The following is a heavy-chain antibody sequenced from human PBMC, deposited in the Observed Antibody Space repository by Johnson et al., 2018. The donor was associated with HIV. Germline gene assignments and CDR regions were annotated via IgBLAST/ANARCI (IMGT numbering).Heavy chain of an antibody. CDR3: VRACRDGYTCDAFEI. D-gene: IGHD5-24*01. CDR1: GFTFSSYA. V-gene: IGHV3-30-3*01. CDR2: ISYDGSNK. Sequence: QVQLVESGGGVVQPGRSLRLSCAASGFTFSSYAMHWVRQAPGKGLEWVAVISYDGSNKYYADSVKGRFTISRDNSKNTLYLQMNSLRAEDTAGYYCVRACRDGYTCDAFEIWGQGTVVTVAS. J-gene: IGHJ3*02.